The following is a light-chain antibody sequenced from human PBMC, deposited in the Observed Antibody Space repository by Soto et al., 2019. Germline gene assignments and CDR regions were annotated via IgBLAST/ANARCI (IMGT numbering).Light chain of an antibody. Sequence: QSALTQPPSASGSPGQSVTISCTGTSSDIGGYNYVSWYQQHPGKAPKLMIYEVTKRPSGVPDRFSGSKFDNTASLTVSGLQAEDEADYYCSSYAGSNIHYVFGTGTKLTVL. J-gene: IGLJ1*01. CDR1: SSDIGGYNY. CDR3: SSYAGSNIHYV. CDR2: EVT. V-gene: IGLV2-8*01.